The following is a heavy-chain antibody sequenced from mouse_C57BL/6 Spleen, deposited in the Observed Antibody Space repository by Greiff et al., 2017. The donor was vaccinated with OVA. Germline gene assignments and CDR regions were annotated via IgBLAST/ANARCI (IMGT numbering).Heavy chain of an antibody. CDR1: GYAFTNYL. Sequence: QVQLQQSGAELVRPGTSVKVSCKASGYAFTNYLIEWVKQRPGQGLEWIGVINPGSGGTNYNEKFKGKATLTADKSSSTAYMQLSSLTSEDSAVYFCARGYSLWYFDVWGTGTTVTVSS. V-gene: IGHV1-54*01. D-gene: IGHD2-12*01. J-gene: IGHJ1*03. CDR3: ARGYSLWYFDV. CDR2: INPGSGGT.